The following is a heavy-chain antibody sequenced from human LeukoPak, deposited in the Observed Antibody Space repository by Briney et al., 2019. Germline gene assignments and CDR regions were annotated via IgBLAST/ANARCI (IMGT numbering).Heavy chain of an antibody. J-gene: IGHJ4*02. CDR3: ARDLPTVTTLFAPFDY. V-gene: IGHV3-21*01. CDR2: ISSSSSYI. Sequence: GGSLRLSCAASGFTFSSYSMNWVRQAPGKGLEWVSSISSSSSYIYYADSVKGRFTISRDNAKNSLYLQMNSLRAEDTAVYYCARDLPTVTTLFAPFDYWGQGTLVTVPS. CDR1: GFTFSSYS. D-gene: IGHD4-17*01.